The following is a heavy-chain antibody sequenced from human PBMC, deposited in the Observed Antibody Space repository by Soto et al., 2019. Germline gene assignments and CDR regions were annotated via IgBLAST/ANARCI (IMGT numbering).Heavy chain of an antibody. D-gene: IGHD3-3*01. Sequence: ASVKVSCKVSGYTLTELSMHWVRQAPGKGLEWMGGFDPEDGETIYAQKFQGRVTMTEDTSTDTAYMELSSLRSEDTVVYYCATGSPRGRFLEWLLYPPIRYYYYGMDVWGQGTTVTVSS. CDR2: FDPEDGET. J-gene: IGHJ6*02. V-gene: IGHV1-24*01. CDR3: ATGSPRGRFLEWLLYPPIRYYYYGMDV. CDR1: GYTLTELS.